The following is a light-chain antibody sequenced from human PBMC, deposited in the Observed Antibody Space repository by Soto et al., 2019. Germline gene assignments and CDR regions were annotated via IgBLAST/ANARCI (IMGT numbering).Light chain of an antibody. CDR2: NND. J-gene: IGLJ3*02. CDR1: GSNIGPNY. CDR3: AAWDDSLSGRV. V-gene: IGLV1-47*02. Sequence: QSVLSQPPSASGTPGQRVTMSCSGSGSNIGPNYVYWFQQFPGTAPKLLIYNNDQRPSGVPDRFSASKSGTSASLGISGLRSADEADYYCAAWDDSLSGRVFGGGTTLTVL.